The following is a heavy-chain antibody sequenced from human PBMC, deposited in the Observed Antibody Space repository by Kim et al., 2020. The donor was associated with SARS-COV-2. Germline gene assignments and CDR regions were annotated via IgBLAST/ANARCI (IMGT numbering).Heavy chain of an antibody. CDR1: GGSISSGSYY. Sequence: SETLSLTCTVSGGSISSGSYYWSWIRQPAGKGLEWIGRIYTSGSTNYNPSLKSRVTISVDTSKNQFSLKLSSVTAAYTAVYYCARETPVRLLDPWGQGTLVTVSS. J-gene: IGHJ5*02. CDR2: IYTSGST. CDR3: ARETPVRLLDP. V-gene: IGHV4-61*02. D-gene: IGHD1-1*01.